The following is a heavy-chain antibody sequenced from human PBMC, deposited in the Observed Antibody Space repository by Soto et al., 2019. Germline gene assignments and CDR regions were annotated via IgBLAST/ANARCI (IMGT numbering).Heavy chain of an antibody. CDR2: IRANDESI. Sequence: GGSLRLSCVASGFDFRSYEMNWVRQAPGKGLEWVSNIRANDESIYYADSVKGRVSVSRDNAQNSLFLEMNSLRVDDTAVHYCERETLRDAIDIWGQGTMVTFSS. CDR3: ERETLRDAIDI. CDR1: GFDFRSYE. V-gene: IGHV3-48*03. J-gene: IGHJ3*02.